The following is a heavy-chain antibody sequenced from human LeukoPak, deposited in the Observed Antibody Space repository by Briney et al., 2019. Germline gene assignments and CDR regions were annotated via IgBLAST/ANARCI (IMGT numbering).Heavy chain of an antibody. D-gene: IGHD1-26*01. CDR2: INAGTGNT. Sequence: ASVKVSCKASGYTFSNYGVHWVRQAPGQRLEWMGWINAGTGNTRYSEKFQGRVTISRNTSASTVYMELSSLTYEDTVVYYCARREIVGASPPLDCWGQGTLVTVSS. V-gene: IGHV1-3*01. J-gene: IGHJ4*02. CDR1: GYTFSNYG. CDR3: ARREIVGASPPLDC.